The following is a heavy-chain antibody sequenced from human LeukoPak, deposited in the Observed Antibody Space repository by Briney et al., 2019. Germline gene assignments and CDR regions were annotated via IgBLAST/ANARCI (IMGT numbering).Heavy chain of an antibody. V-gene: IGHV3-30*02. Sequence: PGGSLRLSRAASGFTFSSYGMHWVRQAPGKGLEWVAFIRYDGSNKYYADSVKGRFTISRDNSKNTLYLQMNSLRAEDTAVYYCAKPVVPAAMIPDAFDIWGQGTMVTVSS. CDR1: GFTFSSYG. CDR3: AKPVVPAAMIPDAFDI. D-gene: IGHD2-2*01. CDR2: IRYDGSNK. J-gene: IGHJ3*02.